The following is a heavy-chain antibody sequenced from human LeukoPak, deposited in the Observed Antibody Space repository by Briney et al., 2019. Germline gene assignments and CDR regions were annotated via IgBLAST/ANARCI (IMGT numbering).Heavy chain of an antibody. V-gene: IGHV1-69*01. CDR1: GGTFSSYA. J-gene: IGHJ4*02. Sequence: GSSVKVSCKASGGTFSSYAISWVLQAPGHGLEWMGGIIPIFGTANYAQKFQGRVTITADESTSTAYMELSSLRSEDTAVYYCARDPNYDILTGYYSDYWGQGTLVTVSS. D-gene: IGHD3-9*01. CDR3: ARDPNYDILTGYYSDY. CDR2: IIPIFGTA.